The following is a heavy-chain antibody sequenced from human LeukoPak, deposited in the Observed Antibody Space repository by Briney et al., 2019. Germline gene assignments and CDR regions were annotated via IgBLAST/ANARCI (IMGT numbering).Heavy chain of an antibody. V-gene: IGHV4-61*01. Sequence: ETSETLSLTCTVSGGSVSSGSYYWSWIRQPPGKGLEWIGYIYYSGSTNYNPSLKSRVTISVDASKNQFSLKLSSVTAADTAAYYCARDSVPYAFDIWGQGTMVTVSS. CDR3: ARDSVPYAFDI. CDR1: GGSVSSGSYY. D-gene: IGHD6-6*01. CDR2: IYYSGST. J-gene: IGHJ3*02.